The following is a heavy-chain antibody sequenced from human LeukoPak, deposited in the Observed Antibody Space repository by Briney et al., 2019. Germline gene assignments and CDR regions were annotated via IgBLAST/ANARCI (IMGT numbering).Heavy chain of an antibody. J-gene: IGHJ4*02. V-gene: IGHV1-69*05. Sequence: GASVKVSCKASGGTFSSYAISWVRQAPGQGLEWMGGIIPIFGTANYAQKFQGRVTITTDESTSTAYMELSSPRSEDTAVYYCARDGGSYSFEDYWGQGTLVTVSS. D-gene: IGHD1-26*01. CDR2: IIPIFGTA. CDR3: ARDGGSYSFEDY. CDR1: GGTFSSYA.